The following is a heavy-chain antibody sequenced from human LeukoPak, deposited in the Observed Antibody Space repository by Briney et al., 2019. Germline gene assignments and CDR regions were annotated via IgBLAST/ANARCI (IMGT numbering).Heavy chain of an antibody. CDR3: ARDASGSEVFWFDP. CDR2: INPSGGST. J-gene: IGHJ5*02. Sequence: GASVKVSCKASGYTFTSHDINWVRQAPGQGLEWMGIINPSGGSTRYAQNFQGRVTMTRDMSTSTVYMELSSLRSEDTAVYYCARDASGSEVFWFDPWGQGTLVTVSS. D-gene: IGHD2-8*02. V-gene: IGHV1-46*01. CDR1: GYTFTSHD.